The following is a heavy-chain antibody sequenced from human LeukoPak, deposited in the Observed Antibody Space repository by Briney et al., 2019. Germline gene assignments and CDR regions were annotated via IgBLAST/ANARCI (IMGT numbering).Heavy chain of an antibody. V-gene: IGHV1-2*02. J-gene: IGHJ4*02. CDR2: INPNSGGT. CDR3: ARVTPLTGTTWTY. Sequence: ASVKVSCKASGYTFTAYYMHWMRQAPGQGLEWMGWINPNSGGTNYAQKFQGRVTMTRDTSISTAYMELSRLRSDDTAVYHCARVTPLTGTTWTYWGQGTLVTVSS. CDR1: GYTFTAYY. D-gene: IGHD1-20*01.